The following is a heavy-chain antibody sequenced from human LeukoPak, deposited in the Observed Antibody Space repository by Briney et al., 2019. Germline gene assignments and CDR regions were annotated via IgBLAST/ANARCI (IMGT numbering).Heavy chain of an antibody. CDR2: IYYSGST. CDR3: ARVTTYYYDSSGPPGGMDV. CDR1: GGSISSYY. J-gene: IGHJ6*02. D-gene: IGHD3-22*01. V-gene: IGHV4-59*01. Sequence: SETLSLTCTVSGGSISSYYWSWIRQPPGKGLEWLGYIYYSGSTNYNPSLKSRVTISVDTSKNQFSLKLSSVTAADTAVYYCARVTTYYYDSSGPPGGMDVWGQGTAVTVSS.